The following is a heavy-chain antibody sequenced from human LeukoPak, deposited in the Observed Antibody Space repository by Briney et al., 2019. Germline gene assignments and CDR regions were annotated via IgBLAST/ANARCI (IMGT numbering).Heavy chain of an antibody. D-gene: IGHD6-6*01. V-gene: IGHV1-2*02. CDR2: INPNSGGT. CDR3: ARDEGSSKFDP. CDR1: GYTFTGYY. Sequence: ASVKVSCKASGYTFTGYYMLWVRQAPGQALEWMGWINPNSGGTNYAQKSQGRVTMTRDTSISTAYMGLSRLRSDDAAVYCCARDEGSSKFDPWGQGTLVTVSS. J-gene: IGHJ5*02.